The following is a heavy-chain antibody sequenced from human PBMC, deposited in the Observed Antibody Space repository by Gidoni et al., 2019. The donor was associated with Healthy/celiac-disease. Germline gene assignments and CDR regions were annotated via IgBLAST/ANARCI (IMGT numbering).Heavy chain of an antibody. V-gene: IGHV3-21*01. Sequence: EVQLVESGGGLVKPGGSLRLSCAASGFTFSSYSMNWVRQSPGKGLEWVSSISSSSSYIYYADSVKGRFTSSRDNAKNSLYLQMNSLRAEDTAVYYCARDGGYGSGSYPFDYWGQGTLVTVSS. CDR2: ISSSSSYI. J-gene: IGHJ4*02. CDR3: ARDGGYGSGSYPFDY. CDR1: GFTFSSYS. D-gene: IGHD3-10*01.